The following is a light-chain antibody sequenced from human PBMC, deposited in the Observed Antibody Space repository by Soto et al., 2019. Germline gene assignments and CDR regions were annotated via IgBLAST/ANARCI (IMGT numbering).Light chain of an antibody. CDR1: QTVSSY. Sequence: EIVLTQSPATLSLYPKERVTLSCRASQTVSSYLAWYQQKPGQAPRLLIYDASNRATGIPARFSGSGSGTDFTLIIASLEPEDSAVYYCQQRSNWPRLTFGGGTKVDI. CDR2: DAS. J-gene: IGKJ4*01. CDR3: QQRSNWPRLT. V-gene: IGKV3-11*01.